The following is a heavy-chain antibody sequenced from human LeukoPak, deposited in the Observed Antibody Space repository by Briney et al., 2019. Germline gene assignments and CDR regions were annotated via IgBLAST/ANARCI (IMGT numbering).Heavy chain of an antibody. D-gene: IGHD3-16*01. Sequence: PGGSLRLSCAASGFTFSSYSMNWVRQAPGKGLGWVSSISSSSSYIYYADSVKGRFTISRDNAKNSLYLQMNSLRAEDTAVYFCARGTWWELRYYFDNWGQGTLVTVSS. CDR1: GFTFSSYS. J-gene: IGHJ4*02. CDR3: ARGTWWELRYYFDN. V-gene: IGHV3-21*01. CDR2: ISSSSSYI.